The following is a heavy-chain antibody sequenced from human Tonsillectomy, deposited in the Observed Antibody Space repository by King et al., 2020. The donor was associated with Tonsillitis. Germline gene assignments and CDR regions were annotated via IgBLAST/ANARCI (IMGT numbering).Heavy chain of an antibody. V-gene: IGHV3-33*08. CDR3: ARGADIVLVPAASPFDY. J-gene: IGHJ4*02. D-gene: IGHD2-2*01. CDR1: GFTFSSYA. Sequence: QLVQSGGGVVQPGRSLRLSCAASGFTFSSYAMHWVRQAPGKGLEWVAVIWYDGSNKFYTDSVKGRFTISRDNSKNTLYLQMNSPRDEDTAVYYCARGADIVLVPAASPFDYWGQGTLVTVSS. CDR2: IWYDGSNK.